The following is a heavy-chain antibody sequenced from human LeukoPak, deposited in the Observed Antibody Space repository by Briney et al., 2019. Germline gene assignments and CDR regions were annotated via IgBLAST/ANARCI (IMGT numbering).Heavy chain of an antibody. CDR1: GGSISSSSYY. J-gene: IGHJ4*02. V-gene: IGHV3-7*01. Sequence: TSETLSLTCTVSGGSISSSSYYWGWIRQAPGKGLEWVANIKQDGSEKYYVDSVKGRFTISRDNARNSLYLQMTSLRAEDTAVYYCARDYDTSGYAIFDYWGQGTPVTVSS. CDR3: ARDYDTSGYAIFDY. CDR2: IKQDGSEK. D-gene: IGHD3-22*01.